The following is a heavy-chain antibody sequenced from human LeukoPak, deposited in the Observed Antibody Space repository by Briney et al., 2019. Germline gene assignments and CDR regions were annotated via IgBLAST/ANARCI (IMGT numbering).Heavy chain of an antibody. CDR1: RFTFDDYA. V-gene: IGHV3-9*01. CDR2: ISWNSGSI. D-gene: IGHD2/OR15-2a*01. CDR3: AKDILVYYGMDV. J-gene: IGHJ6*02. Sequence: QPGRSLRLSCAASRFTFDDYAMHWVRQAPGKGLEWVSGISWNSGSIGYADSVKGRFTISRDNAKNSLYLQMNSLRAEDTALYYCAKDILVYYGMDVWGQGTTVTVSS.